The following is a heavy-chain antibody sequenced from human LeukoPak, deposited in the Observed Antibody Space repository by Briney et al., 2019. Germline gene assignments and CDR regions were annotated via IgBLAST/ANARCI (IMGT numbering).Heavy chain of an antibody. V-gene: IGHV4-39*07. Sequence: SETLSLTCTVSGGSISSSIYYWGWIRQPPGKGLEWIGSIYSSGSTYYNPSLKSRVTISVDTSKNQFSLRLSSVTAADTAVYYCARSDMSSLPELFDYWGQGTLVTVSS. CDR1: GGSISSSIYY. CDR3: ARSDMSSLPELFDY. D-gene: IGHD1-26*01. J-gene: IGHJ4*02. CDR2: IYSSGST.